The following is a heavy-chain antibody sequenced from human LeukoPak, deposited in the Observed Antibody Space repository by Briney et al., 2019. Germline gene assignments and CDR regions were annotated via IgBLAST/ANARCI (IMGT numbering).Heavy chain of an antibody. CDR1: GFSFSSYA. CDR2: LKTDGSTA. CDR3: AREMYSSNSLYWYYGMDV. Sequence: GGSLRLSCAASGFSFSSYAMTWVRQAPGKGLVWVSRLKTDGSTAVYADSVKGRFTISRDNAKNTLYLEMNSLRPEDTAVYFCAREMYSSNSLYWYYGMDVWGQGTTVTVSS. D-gene: IGHD6-19*01. J-gene: IGHJ6*02. V-gene: IGHV3-74*01.